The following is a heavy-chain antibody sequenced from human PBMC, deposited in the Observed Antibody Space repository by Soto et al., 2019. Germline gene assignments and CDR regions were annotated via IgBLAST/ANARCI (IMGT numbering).Heavy chain of an antibody. Sequence: GYIRSSNWWRWVRKPPGKGLEWAAVIWYDGSNKYYADSVKVRFTISRDNAKNTLYLQMNSLRAEETPVYYCARHGEHFYDSSGYFDYWGQGTLVTVSS. V-gene: IGHV3-33*01. CDR1: GYIRSSNW. CDR3: ARHGEHFYDSSGYFDY. J-gene: IGHJ4*02. D-gene: IGHD3-22*01. CDR2: IWYDGSNK.